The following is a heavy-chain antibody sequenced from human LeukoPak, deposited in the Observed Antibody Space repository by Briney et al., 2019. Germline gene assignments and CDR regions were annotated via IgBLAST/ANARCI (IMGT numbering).Heavy chain of an antibody. J-gene: IGHJ4*02. D-gene: IGHD5-18*01. CDR1: GYSFTSYW. CDR2: IDPSDSYT. CDR3: ARTVDTAMAAFDY. Sequence: GESLKISCKGSGYSFTSYWICWVRQMPGKGLEWMGRIDPSDSYTNYSPSFQGHVTISADKSISTAYLQWSSLKASDTAMYYCARTVDTAMAAFDYWGQGTLVTVSS. V-gene: IGHV5-10-1*01.